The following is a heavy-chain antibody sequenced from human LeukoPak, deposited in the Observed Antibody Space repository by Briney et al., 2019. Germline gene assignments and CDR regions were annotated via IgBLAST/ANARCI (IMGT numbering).Heavy chain of an antibody. V-gene: IGHV3-23*01. CDR1: GFTFSSYA. J-gene: IGHJ4*02. CDR3: AKGIVVVPAAPFDY. D-gene: IGHD2-2*01. CDR2: ISGSGGST. Sequence: GGSLRLFRAASGFTFSSYAMSWVRQAPGKGLEWVSAISGSGGSTYYADSVKGRFTISRDNSKNTLYLQMNSLRAEDTAVYYCAKGIVVVPAAPFDYWGQGTLVTVSS.